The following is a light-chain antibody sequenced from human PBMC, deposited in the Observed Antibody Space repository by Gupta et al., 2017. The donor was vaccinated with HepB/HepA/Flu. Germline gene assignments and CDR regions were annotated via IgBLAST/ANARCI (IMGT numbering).Light chain of an antibody. CDR3: LLYFDGWV. CDR1: TGAVTSGYY. CDR2: SIS. V-gene: IGLV7-43*01. J-gene: IGLJ3*02. Sequence: QTVVTQEPSLTVSPGGTVTLTCASSTGAVTSGYYPNWFQQKPGQPPRALIYSISSKHSWTPARFSRSLLGGKAALTLSSAQPEDEAEYYCLLYFDGWVFGGGTKLTVL.